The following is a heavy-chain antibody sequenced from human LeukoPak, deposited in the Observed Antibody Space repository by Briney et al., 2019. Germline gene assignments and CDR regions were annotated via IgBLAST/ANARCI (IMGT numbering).Heavy chain of an antibody. CDR3: ARALWSGYHLTHYYYYGMDV. D-gene: IGHD3-3*01. J-gene: IGHJ6*02. Sequence: ASVKVSCKASGYTFTSYDINWVRQATGQGLEWMGWMNPNSGNTGYAQKFQGRVTMTRNTSISTAYMELSSLRSEDTAVYYCARALWSGYHLTHYYYYGMDVWGQGTTVTVSS. V-gene: IGHV1-8*01. CDR1: GYTFTSYD. CDR2: MNPNSGNT.